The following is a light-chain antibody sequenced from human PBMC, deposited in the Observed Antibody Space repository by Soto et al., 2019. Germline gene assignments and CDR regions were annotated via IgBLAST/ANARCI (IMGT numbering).Light chain of an antibody. J-gene: IGKJ4*01. CDR1: QSISSN. Sequence: IVMTQSPATLSVSTGERATLSCRASQSISSNLAWYQQKPGQPPSLLGYGASTTATGIPARFSGSVSGTEFTLTISFLQSEDFAVYYCQPYSTLLLTFGGGIKVDIK. CDR3: QPYSTLLLT. CDR2: GAS. V-gene: IGKV3-15*01.